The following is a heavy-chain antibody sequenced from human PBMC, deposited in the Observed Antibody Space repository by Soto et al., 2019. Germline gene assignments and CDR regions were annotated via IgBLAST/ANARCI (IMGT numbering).Heavy chain of an antibody. V-gene: IGHV3-30-3*01. CDR3: ASTLRDSSGRDGRFDP. D-gene: IGHD3-22*01. CDR1: GFTFSSYA. CDR2: ISYDGSNK. Sequence: GGSLRLSCAASGFTFSSYAMHWVRQAPGKGLEWVAVISYDGSNKYYADSVKGRFTISRDNSKNTLYLQMNSLRAEDTAVYYCASTLRDSSGRDGRFDPWGQGTLVTVSS. J-gene: IGHJ5*02.